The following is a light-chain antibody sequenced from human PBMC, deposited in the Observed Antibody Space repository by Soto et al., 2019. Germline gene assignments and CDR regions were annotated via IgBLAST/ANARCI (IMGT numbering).Light chain of an antibody. J-gene: IGKJ2*01. CDR2: AAS. CDR1: QAIRED. CDR3: RQDYTFPYT. Sequence: AIQMTQSPSSLSASVGDRVTITCRASQAIREDLSWYQQKPGKAPTVLISAASTLESGVPLRFSGSGSGIDFTLTISSLQPEDVATYYCRQDYTFPYTFGQGTKLEIK. V-gene: IGKV1-6*01.